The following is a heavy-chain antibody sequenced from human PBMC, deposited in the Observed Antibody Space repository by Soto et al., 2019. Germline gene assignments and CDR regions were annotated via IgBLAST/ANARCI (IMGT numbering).Heavy chain of an antibody. D-gene: IGHD2-2*01. CDR3: ARDRGSKSYYYYGMDV. Sequence: QVQLVESGGGVVQPGRSLRLSCAASGFTFSSYAMHWVRQAPGKGLEWVAVISYDGSNKYYADSVKGRFTISRDNSKNXLYVQMNSRRAEDTDVYYCARDRGSKSYYYYGMDVWGQGTTVTVSS. V-gene: IGHV3-30-3*01. CDR1: GFTFSSYA. J-gene: IGHJ6*02. CDR2: ISYDGSNK.